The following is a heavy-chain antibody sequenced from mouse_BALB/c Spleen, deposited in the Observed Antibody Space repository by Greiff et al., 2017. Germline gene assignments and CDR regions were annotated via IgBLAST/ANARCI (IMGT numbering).Heavy chain of an antibody. Sequence: EVQLQQSGPELVKPGASVKISCKASGYSFTGYFMNWVMQSHGKSLEWIGRINPYNGDTFYNQKFKGKATLTVDKSSSTAHMELRSLASEDSAVYYCARRGFGNYGYFDVWGAGTTVTVSS. D-gene: IGHD2-1*01. CDR2: INPYNGDT. CDR1: GYSFTGYF. J-gene: IGHJ1*01. CDR3: ARRGFGNYGYFDV. V-gene: IGHV1-20*02.